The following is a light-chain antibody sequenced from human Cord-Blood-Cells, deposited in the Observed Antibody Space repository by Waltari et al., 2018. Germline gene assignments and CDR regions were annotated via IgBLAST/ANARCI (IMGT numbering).Light chain of an antibody. CDR3: SSYTSSSVV. CDR2: DVS. CDR1: SRDVGGYNY. Sequence: QSALTQPASVSGSPGQSITISCTGTSRDVGGYNYVSWYQQHPGQAPKLMIYDVSNRPAGVSNRFSGSKAGNTASLTISGLQAEDEADYYCSSYTSSSVVFGGGTKLTVL. J-gene: IGLJ2*01. V-gene: IGLV2-14*01.